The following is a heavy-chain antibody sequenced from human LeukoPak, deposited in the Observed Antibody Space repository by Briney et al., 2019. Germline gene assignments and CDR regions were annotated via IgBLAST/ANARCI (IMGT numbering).Heavy chain of an antibody. CDR1: GYTFTGYY. J-gene: IGHJ4*02. CDR3: ARSPADYDFWSGNNFDY. Sequence: ASVKVSCKASGYTFTGYYMHWVRQAPGQGLEWMGWVNPNSGGTNYAQKFQGRVTMTRDTSISTAYMELSRLRSDDTAVYYCARSPADYDFWSGNNFDYWGQGTLVTVSS. CDR2: VNPNSGGT. V-gene: IGHV1-2*02. D-gene: IGHD3-3*01.